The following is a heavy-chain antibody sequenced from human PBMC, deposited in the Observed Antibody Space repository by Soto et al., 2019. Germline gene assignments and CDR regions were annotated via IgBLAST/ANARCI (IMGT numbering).Heavy chain of an antibody. CDR1: GYTFTGYY. CDR2: INPNSGGT. D-gene: IGHD2-2*01. V-gene: IGHV1-2*04. Sequence: ASVKVSCKASGYTFTGYYMHWVRQAPGQGLEWMGWINPNSGGTNYAQKFQGWVTMTRDTSISTAYMELSRLRSDDTAVYYCARDGIDSVVVPAAQGYYMDVWGKGTTVTVSS. J-gene: IGHJ6*03. CDR3: ARDGIDSVVVPAAQGYYMDV.